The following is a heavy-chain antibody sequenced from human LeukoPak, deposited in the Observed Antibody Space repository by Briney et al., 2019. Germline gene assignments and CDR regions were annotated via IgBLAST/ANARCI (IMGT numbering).Heavy chain of an antibody. CDR1: GGSISSSNW. D-gene: IGHD3-22*01. V-gene: IGHV4-4*02. CDR3: ATDSSGSTYYFDY. CDR2: IYHSGRT. J-gene: IGHJ4*02. Sequence: SETLSLTCAVSGGSISSSNWWSWVRPPPGKELEWIGEIYHSGRTNYNPSLKSRVTISVDKSKNQFSLKLSSVTAADTAVYYCATDSSGSTYYFDYWGQGTLVTVSS.